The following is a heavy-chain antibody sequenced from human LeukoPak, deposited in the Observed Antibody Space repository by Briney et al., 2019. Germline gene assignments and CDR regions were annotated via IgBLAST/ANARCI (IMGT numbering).Heavy chain of an antibody. CDR2: ISAYNGNT. D-gene: IGHD6-13*01. CDR3: AREGQQLVHEYYYGMGV. J-gene: IGHJ6*02. CDR1: GYTFTSYG. Sequence: ASVTVSCKASGYTFTSYGISWVRQAPGQGLEWMGWISAYNGNTNYAQKLQGRVTMTTDTSTSTAYMELRSLRSDDTAVYYCAREGQQLVHEYYYGMGVWGHGPTVTVSS. V-gene: IGHV1-18*01.